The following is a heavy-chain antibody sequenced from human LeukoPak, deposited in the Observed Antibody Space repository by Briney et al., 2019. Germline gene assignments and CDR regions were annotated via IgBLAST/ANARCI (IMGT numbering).Heavy chain of an antibody. Sequence: GGSLRLSCAASGFTFSYYSMNWVRQAPGKGLEWVSYISDSSDTMYYADSVEGRFTISRDNAKNSLYLQMNSLRVEDTAVYYCAKLAKYFYGSETYYFFEHWGQGTPVTASS. J-gene: IGHJ4*02. D-gene: IGHD3-10*01. V-gene: IGHV3-48*01. CDR3: AKLAKYFYGSETYYFFEH. CDR1: GFTFSYYS. CDR2: ISDSSDTM.